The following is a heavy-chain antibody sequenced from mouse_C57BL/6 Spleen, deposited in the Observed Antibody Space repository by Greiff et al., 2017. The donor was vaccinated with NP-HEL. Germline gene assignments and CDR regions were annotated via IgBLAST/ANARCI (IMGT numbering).Heavy chain of an antibody. J-gene: IGHJ2*01. Sequence: EVHLVESGGGLVKPGGSLKLSCAASGFTFSSYTMSWVRQTPEKRLEWVATISGGGGNTYYPDSVKGRFTISRDNAKNTLYLQMSSLRSEDTALYYCARDYGSTFDYWGQGTTLTGSS. D-gene: IGHD1-1*01. CDR1: GFTFSSYT. CDR2: ISGGGGNT. CDR3: ARDYGSTFDY. V-gene: IGHV5-9*01.